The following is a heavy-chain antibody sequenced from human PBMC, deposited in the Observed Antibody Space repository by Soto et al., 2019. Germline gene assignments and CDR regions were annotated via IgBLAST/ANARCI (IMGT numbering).Heavy chain of an antibody. CDR2: IVADGTGL. V-gene: IGHV3-33*01. J-gene: IGHJ4*02. CDR1: GFRFSNYG. CDR3: ARDDYLSDNGLDQ. D-gene: IGHD3-16*01. Sequence: QVQLVESGGGVVQPGRSLRLSCAASGFRFSNYGMHWVRQAPGKGLEWLAVIVADGTGLHYADSVRGRFTISRDNSKNTPYLQLTSLGADDTAIYFCARDDYLSDNGLDQWGQGTLVPVSS.